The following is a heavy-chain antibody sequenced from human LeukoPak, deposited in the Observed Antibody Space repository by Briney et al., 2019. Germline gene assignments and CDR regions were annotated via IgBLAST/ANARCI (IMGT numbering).Heavy chain of an antibody. J-gene: IGHJ3*02. V-gene: IGHV1-18*01. CDR3: ARENRYCRGGSCYSVASDDAFDI. CDR2: ISAYNGNT. Sequence: ASVKVSCKASGHTFINYGISWVRQAPGQGLEWMGWISAYNGNTNYARKLQGRVTMTTDTSTSTAYMELRSLRSDDTAVYYCARENRYCRGGSCYSVASDDAFDIWGQGTMVTVSS. CDR1: GHTFINYG. D-gene: IGHD2-15*01.